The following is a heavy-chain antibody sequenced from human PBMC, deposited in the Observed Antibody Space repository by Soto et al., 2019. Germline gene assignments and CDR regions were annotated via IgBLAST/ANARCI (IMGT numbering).Heavy chain of an antibody. CDR1: GFTFSSYG. CDR2: IWYDGSNK. CDR3: ARDDALADYGDYGYFDY. D-gene: IGHD4-17*01. J-gene: IGHJ4*02. Sequence: GGSLRLSCAASGFTFSSYGMHWVRQAPGKGLEWVAVIWYDGSNKYYADSVKGRFTISRDNSKNTLYLQMNSLRAEDTAVYYCARDDALADYGDYGYFDYWGQGTLVTVSS. V-gene: IGHV3-33*01.